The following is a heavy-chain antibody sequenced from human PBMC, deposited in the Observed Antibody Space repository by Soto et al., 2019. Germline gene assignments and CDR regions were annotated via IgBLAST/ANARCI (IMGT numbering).Heavy chain of an antibody. J-gene: IGHJ4*02. D-gene: IGHD5-12*01. V-gene: IGHV4-30-4*01. CDR1: GGSISSGDYY. CDR2: IYYSGST. Sequence: SETLSLTCTVSGGSISSGDYYWSWIRQPPGKGLEWIGYIYYSGSTYYNPSLKSRVTISVDTSKNQFSLKLSSVTAADTAVYYCARARLDGYDPLFDYWGQGTLVTVSS. CDR3: ARARLDGYDPLFDY.